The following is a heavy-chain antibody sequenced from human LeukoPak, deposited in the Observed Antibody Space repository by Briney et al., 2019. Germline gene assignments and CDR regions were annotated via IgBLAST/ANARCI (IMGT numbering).Heavy chain of an antibody. J-gene: IGHJ4*02. Sequence: GGSLRLSCAASGFTFSSYAMSWVRRAPGKGLEWVSAISGSGDSTYYADYVKGRFTISRDNSKNTLYLLMNSLRADDTAVYYCAKRRDSSGFYPPFDYWGQGTLVTVSS. V-gene: IGHV3-23*01. CDR3: AKRRDSSGFYPPFDY. CDR1: GFTFSSYA. D-gene: IGHD3-22*01. CDR2: ISGSGDST.